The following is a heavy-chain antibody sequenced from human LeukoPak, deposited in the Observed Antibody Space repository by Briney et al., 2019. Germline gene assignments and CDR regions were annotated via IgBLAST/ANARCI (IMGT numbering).Heavy chain of an antibody. J-gene: IGHJ6*02. CDR1: GFTFSSYS. V-gene: IGHV3-48*01. D-gene: IGHD2-2*01. CDR2: ISSSSSTI. Sequence: PGGSLRLPCAASGFTFSSYSMNWVRQAPGKGLEWVSYISSSSSTIYYADSVKGRFTISRDNAKNSLYLQMNSLRAEDTAVYYCARDSVYCSSTSCYGYYYGMDVWGQGTTVTVSS. CDR3: ARDSVYCSSTSCYGYYYGMDV.